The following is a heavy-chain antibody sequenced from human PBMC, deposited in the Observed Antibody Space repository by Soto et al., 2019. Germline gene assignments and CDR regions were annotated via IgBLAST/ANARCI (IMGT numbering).Heavy chain of an antibody. CDR1: GFTFSNAW. CDR3: VTYKNSWYYFEN. D-gene: IGHD6-13*01. J-gene: IGHJ4*02. V-gene: IGHV3-15*01. CDR2: IKSVADDGTA. Sequence: GGSLRLSCAASGFTFSNAWMVRVRQAPGKGLECVGRIKSVADDGTAGYATHVEGRFTISRDDSENTLYLQMNSLKTEDTAVYYCVTYKNSWYYFENWGQGTPVTVSS.